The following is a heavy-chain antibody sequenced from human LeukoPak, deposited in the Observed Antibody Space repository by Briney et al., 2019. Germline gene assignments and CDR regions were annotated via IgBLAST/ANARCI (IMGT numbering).Heavy chain of an antibody. J-gene: IGHJ4*02. D-gene: IGHD3-10*01. CDR1: GFTFSSYA. CDR3: AKERGYYGSGSWLDY. Sequence: PGGSLRLSCAASGFTFSSYAMSWVRQAPGKGLGWVSAISGSGGSTYYADSVKGQFTISRDNSKNTLYLQMNSLRAEDTAVYYCAKERGYYGSGSWLDYWGQGTLVTVSS. V-gene: IGHV3-23*01. CDR2: ISGSGGST.